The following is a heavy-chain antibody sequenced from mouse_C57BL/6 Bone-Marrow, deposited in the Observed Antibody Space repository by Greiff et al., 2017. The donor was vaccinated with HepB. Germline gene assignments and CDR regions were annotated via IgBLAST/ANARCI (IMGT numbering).Heavy chain of an antibody. CDR2: IRSKSNNYAT. CDR1: GFSFNTYA. V-gene: IGHV10-1*01. D-gene: IGHD1-1*02. CDR3: VGGYWFAY. J-gene: IGHJ3*01. Sequence: EVKLQESGGGLVQPKGSLKLSCAASGFSFNTYAMNWVRQAPGKGLEWVARIRSKSNNYATYYAYSVKDRFTISRDDSESMLYLQMNNLKTEDTAMYYCVGGYWFAYWGQGTLVTVSA.